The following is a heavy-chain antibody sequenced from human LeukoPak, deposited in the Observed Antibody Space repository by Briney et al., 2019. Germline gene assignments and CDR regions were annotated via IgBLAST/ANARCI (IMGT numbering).Heavy chain of an antibody. D-gene: IGHD6-19*01. V-gene: IGHV3-7*01. Sequence: GGSLRLSCEASGFSFSRSWMSWVRQGPGKGLEWVATINRDGSEKYYVDSVKGRFTISRDNSKNTLYLQMNSLRAEDTAVYYCAKPPSDSSGWYYFDYWGQGTLVTVSS. CDR1: GFSFSRSW. CDR3: AKPPSDSSGWYYFDY. J-gene: IGHJ4*02. CDR2: INRDGSEK.